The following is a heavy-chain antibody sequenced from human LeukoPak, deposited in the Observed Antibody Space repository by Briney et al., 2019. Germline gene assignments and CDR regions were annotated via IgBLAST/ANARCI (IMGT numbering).Heavy chain of an antibody. CDR3: AREKTTVVTPDDAFDI. J-gene: IGHJ3*02. CDR1: GGSLSSYY. D-gene: IGHD4-23*01. Sequence: SETLSLTCTVSGGSLSSYYWSWIRQPPGKGLEWIGYIYYSGSTNYNPSLKSRVTISVDPPKNKFSLKLSSVTAADTDVYYCAREKTTVVTPDDAFDIWGQGTMVTVSS. CDR2: IYYSGST. V-gene: IGHV4-59*01.